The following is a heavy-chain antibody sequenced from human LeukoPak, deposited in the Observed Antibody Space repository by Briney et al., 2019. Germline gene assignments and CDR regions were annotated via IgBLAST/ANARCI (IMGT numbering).Heavy chain of an antibody. CDR3: TTGGYGGQFDY. D-gene: IGHD5-12*01. CDR2: IKSKTDGGTT. CDR1: GFAFSTAW. J-gene: IGHJ4*02. Sequence: GGSLRLSCAASGFAFSTAWMSWVRQAPGKGLEWVGRIKSKTDGGTTDYAAPVKGRFTISRDDSKNTLYLQMNSLKTEDTSVYYCTTGGYGGQFDYWGQGTLVTVSS. V-gene: IGHV3-15*01.